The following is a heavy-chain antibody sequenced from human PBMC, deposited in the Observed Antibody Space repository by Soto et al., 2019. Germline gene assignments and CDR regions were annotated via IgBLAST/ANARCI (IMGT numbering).Heavy chain of an antibody. CDR3: ARDGGITIFGVFTRDYCYYGMDV. Sequence: ASVKVSCKASGYTFTSYYMHWVRQAPGQGLEWMGIINPSGGSTSYAQKFQGRVTMTRDTSTSTVYMELSSLRSEDTAVYYCARDGGITIFGVFTRDYCYYGMDVWGQGTTVTVSS. V-gene: IGHV1-46*01. J-gene: IGHJ6*02. D-gene: IGHD3-3*01. CDR2: INPSGGST. CDR1: GYTFTSYY.